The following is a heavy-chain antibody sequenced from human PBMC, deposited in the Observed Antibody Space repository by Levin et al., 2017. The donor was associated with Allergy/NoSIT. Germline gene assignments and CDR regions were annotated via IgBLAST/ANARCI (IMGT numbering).Heavy chain of an antibody. J-gene: IGHJ4*02. CDR1: GFTFSSYG. D-gene: IGHD4-17*01. CDR3: ARDSPRGDYVADY. V-gene: IGHV3-33*01. CDR2: IWYDGSNK. Sequence: PGESLKISCAASGFTFSSYGMHWVRQAPGKGLEWVAVIWYDGSNKYYADSVKGRFTISRDNSKNTLYLQMNSLRAEDTAVYYCARDSPRGDYVADYWGQGTLVTVSS.